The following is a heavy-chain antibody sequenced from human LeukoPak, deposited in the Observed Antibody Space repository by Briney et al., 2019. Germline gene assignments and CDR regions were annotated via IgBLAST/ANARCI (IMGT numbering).Heavy chain of an antibody. CDR2: FDPEDGET. V-gene: IGHV1-24*01. CDR1: GYTLTELS. Sequence: ASVKVSCKVSGYTLTELSMHWVRQAPGKGLEWMGGFDPEDGETIYAQKFQGRVSMTEDTSTDTAYMELSSLRSEDTAVYYCAIPHFSWSAFDIRGQGTMVTVSS. J-gene: IGHJ3*02. CDR3: AIPHFSWSAFDI.